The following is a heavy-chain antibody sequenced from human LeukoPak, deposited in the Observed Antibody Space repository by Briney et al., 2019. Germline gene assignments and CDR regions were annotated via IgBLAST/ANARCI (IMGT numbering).Heavy chain of an antibody. D-gene: IGHD2-15*01. Sequence: ASVKVSCKAFGYSFISRYMHWVRQAPGQGLEWMGIINPGGGSTRYAQKLQGRVTLTRDTSTSTVYMELTSLRSEDTAAYYCARDLLDCSGGSCYPTDHYGMDVWGQGTTVTVSS. CDR3: ARDLLDCSGGSCYPTDHYGMDV. V-gene: IGHV1-46*04. J-gene: IGHJ6*02. CDR2: INPGGGST. CDR1: GYSFISRY.